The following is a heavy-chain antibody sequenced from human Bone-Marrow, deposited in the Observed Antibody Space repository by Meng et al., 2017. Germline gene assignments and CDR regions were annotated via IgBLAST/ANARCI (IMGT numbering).Heavy chain of an antibody. CDR3: ARDFAATIGITDY. V-gene: IGHV3-30*04. Sequence: GESLKISCAASGFTFSSYAMHWVRQAPGKGLEWVAVISYDGSNKYYADCVKGRFTISRDNSKNTLYLQMNSLRAEDTAVYYCARDFAATIGITDYWGQGTLVTVSS. J-gene: IGHJ4*02. CDR2: ISYDGSNK. CDR1: GFTFSSYA. D-gene: IGHD5-12*01.